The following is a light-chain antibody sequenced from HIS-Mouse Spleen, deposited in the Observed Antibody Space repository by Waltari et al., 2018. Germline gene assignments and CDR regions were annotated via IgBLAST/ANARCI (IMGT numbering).Light chain of an antibody. Sequence: QSALTQPASVSGSPGQSITISFTGTSSDVCGYNYVSWYQQHPGQAPKLMIYDVSNRPSGVSNRFSGSKSGNTASLTISGLQAEDESDYYCSSYTSSSTVVFGGGTKLTVL. V-gene: IGLV2-14*03. CDR3: SSYTSSSTVV. J-gene: IGLJ2*01. CDR1: SSDVCGYNY. CDR2: DVS.